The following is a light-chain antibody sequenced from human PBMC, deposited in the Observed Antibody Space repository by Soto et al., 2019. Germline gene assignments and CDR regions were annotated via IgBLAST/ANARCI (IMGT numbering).Light chain of an antibody. V-gene: IGKV1-9*01. CDR2: AAS. Sequence: DIQLTQSPSFLSASVGDRVTNTCRASQGISSYLAWYQQKPGKAPKLLIYAASTLQSGVPSRFSGSGSGTEFTLTISSLQPEDFATYYCQQLNSYLFGGGTKVEIK. CDR1: QGISSY. J-gene: IGKJ4*01. CDR3: QQLNSYL.